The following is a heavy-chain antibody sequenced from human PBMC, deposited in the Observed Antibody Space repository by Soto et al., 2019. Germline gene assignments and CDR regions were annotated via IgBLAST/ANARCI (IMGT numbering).Heavy chain of an antibody. CDR3: AKDPSYYSSAC. CDR2: ISWHSGSI. CDR1: GFTFDDYS. J-gene: IGHJ4*02. V-gene: IGHV3-9*01. D-gene: IGHD6-19*01. Sequence: LQLVASGGGLVQHGRSLRLSCADSGFTFDDYSMHCVRKSPGKGLEWVPGISWHSGSIGYADSVKGRFTISRDNAKNSLYLQMISLRAEDTALYYCAKDPSYYSSACWGQGTLVTVSS.